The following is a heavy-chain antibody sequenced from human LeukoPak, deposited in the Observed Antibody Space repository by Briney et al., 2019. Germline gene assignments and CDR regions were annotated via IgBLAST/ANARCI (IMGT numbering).Heavy chain of an antibody. D-gene: IGHD3-10*01. Sequence: SETLSLTCTVSGGSISSYYWNWIRQPPGKGLEWIGYIYYSGSTNYNPSLKSRVTISVDTSKNQFSLKLSSVTAADTAVYYCARRHYYGSGSFLYWGQGTLVTVSS. CDR2: IYYSGST. J-gene: IGHJ4*02. CDR3: ARRHYYGSGSFLY. V-gene: IGHV4-59*12. CDR1: GGSISSYY.